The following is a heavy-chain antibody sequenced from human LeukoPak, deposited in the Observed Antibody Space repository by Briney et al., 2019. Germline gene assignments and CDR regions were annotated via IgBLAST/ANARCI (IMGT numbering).Heavy chain of an antibody. J-gene: IGHJ4*02. D-gene: IGHD3-22*01. CDR1: GFTFSSYS. V-gene: IGHV3-48*01. CDR3: ARDHMHYYYDSSGSVPDY. CDR2: ISSSSSTI. Sequence: PGGSLRLSCAASGFTFSSYSMNWVRQAPGKGLEWVSYISSSSSTIYYADSVKGRFTISRDNAKNSLYLQMNSLRAEDTAVYYCARDHMHYYYDSSGSVPDYWGQGTLVTVSS.